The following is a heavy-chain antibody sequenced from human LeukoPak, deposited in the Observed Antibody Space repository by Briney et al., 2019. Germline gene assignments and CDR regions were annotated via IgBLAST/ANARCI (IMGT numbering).Heavy chain of an antibody. V-gene: IGHV4-59*01. CDR2: IYYSGST. D-gene: IGHD3-22*01. CDR1: GGSISSYY. Sequence: SETLSLTCTVSGGSISSYYWSWIRQPPGKGLEWIGYIYYSGSTNHNPSLKSRVTISVDTSKNQFSLKLSSVTAADTAVYYCARSGPDSSGSYYYYYYMDVWGKGTTVTVSS. J-gene: IGHJ6*03. CDR3: ARSGPDSSGSYYYYYYMDV.